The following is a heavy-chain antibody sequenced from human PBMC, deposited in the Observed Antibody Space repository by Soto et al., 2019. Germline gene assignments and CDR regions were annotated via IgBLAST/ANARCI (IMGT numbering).Heavy chain of an antibody. D-gene: IGHD3-22*01. J-gene: IGHJ1*01. Sequence: GGSLRLSCAASGFTFSSYSMNWVRQAPGKGLEWVSSISSSSSYIYYADSVKGRFTISRDNAKNSLYLQMNSLRAEDTAVYYCASYYYDSSGSGGFQHWGQGTLVTVSS. CDR3: ASYYYDSSGSGGFQH. CDR1: GFTFSSYS. CDR2: ISSSSSYI. V-gene: IGHV3-21*01.